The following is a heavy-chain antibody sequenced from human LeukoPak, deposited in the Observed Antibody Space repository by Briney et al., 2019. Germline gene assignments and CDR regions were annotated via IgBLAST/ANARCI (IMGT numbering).Heavy chain of an antibody. CDR3: ARATVTTGVDY. CDR2: IYHSGST. Sequence: NPSQTLSLTCAVSGGSISSGGYSWSWIRQPPGKGPEWIGYIYHSGSTYYNPSLKSRVTISVDRSKNQFSLKLSSVTAADTAVYYCARATVTTGVDYWGQGTLVTVSS. J-gene: IGHJ4*02. V-gene: IGHV4-30-2*01. CDR1: GGSISSGGYS. D-gene: IGHD4-17*01.